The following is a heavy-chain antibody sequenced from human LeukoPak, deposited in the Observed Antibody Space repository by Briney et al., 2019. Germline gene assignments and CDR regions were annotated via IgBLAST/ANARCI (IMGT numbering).Heavy chain of an antibody. V-gene: IGHV3-23*01. CDR1: GFTFSSYA. CDR3: ARGTPSSSGWLYYGMDV. Sequence: GGSLRLSCAASGFTFSSYAMSWVRQAPGKGLEWVSAISGSGGSTYCADSVKGRFTISRDNSKNTLYLQMNSLRAEDTAVYYCARGTPSSSGWLYYGMDVWGKGPRSPSPQ. D-gene: IGHD6-19*01. J-gene: IGHJ6*01. CDR2: ISGSGGST.